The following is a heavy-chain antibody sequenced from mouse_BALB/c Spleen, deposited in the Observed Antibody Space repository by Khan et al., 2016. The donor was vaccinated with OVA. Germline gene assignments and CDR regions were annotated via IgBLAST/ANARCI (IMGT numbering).Heavy chain of an antibody. CDR3: ARRAYYRYDVDY. CDR1: GYTFSSYW. CDR2: ILPGSGST. V-gene: IGHV1-9*01. Sequence: QVQLKQSGAELMKPGASVKISGKATGYTFSSYWIEWVKQRPGHGLEWIGEILPGSGSTNYNEKFKGKATFTADTSSNTAYMQLSSLTSEDSAVYDCARRAYYRYDVDYWGQGTSVPVSS. D-gene: IGHD2-14*01. J-gene: IGHJ4*01.